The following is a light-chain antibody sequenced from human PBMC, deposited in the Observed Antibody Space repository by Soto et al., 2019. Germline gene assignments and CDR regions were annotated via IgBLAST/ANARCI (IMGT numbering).Light chain of an antibody. CDR1: QSVSSSH. CDR3: QPYNNWPLT. J-gene: IGKJ4*01. CDR2: DTS. V-gene: IGKV3-15*01. Sequence: EIVLTQSPGTLSLSPVERATLSCRASQSVSSSHLAWYQHKPGQAPRLLIYDTSTRATGVPTRFSGSRSGAEFTLTINSLQSEDFAVYYCQPYNNWPLTFGGGTKV.